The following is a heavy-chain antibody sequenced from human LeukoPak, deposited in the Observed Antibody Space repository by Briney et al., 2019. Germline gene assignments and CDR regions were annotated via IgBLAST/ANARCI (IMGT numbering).Heavy chain of an antibody. V-gene: IGHV4-61*09. CDR1: GGSISSGSYY. CDR2: IYTSGST. Sequence: SETLSLTCTVSGGSISSGSYYWSRIRQPAGKGLEWIGHIYTSGSTNYNPSLKSRVTISVDTSKNRFSLKLSSVTAADTAVYYCAREIWYSSSQVNWFDPWGQGTLVTVSS. D-gene: IGHD6-13*01. J-gene: IGHJ5*02. CDR3: AREIWYSSSQVNWFDP.